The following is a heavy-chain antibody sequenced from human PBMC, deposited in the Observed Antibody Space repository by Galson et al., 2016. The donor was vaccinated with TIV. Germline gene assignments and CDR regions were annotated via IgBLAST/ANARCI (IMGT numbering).Heavy chain of an antibody. J-gene: IGHJ4*02. CDR2: INTNTGHP. CDR3: SREKAGPGY. D-gene: IGHD6-19*01. Sequence: SVKVSCKASGYTFRNYAMNWMRQAPGQGFEWMGWINTNTGHPKYAQGFTGRFVFSLDTSVNTAYLEITSLRTEDTAVYYCSREKAGPGYWGQGTLITVSS. CDR1: GYTFRNYA. V-gene: IGHV7-4-1*02.